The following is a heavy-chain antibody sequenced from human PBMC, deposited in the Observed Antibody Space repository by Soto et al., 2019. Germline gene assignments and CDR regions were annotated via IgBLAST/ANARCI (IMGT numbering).Heavy chain of an antibody. D-gene: IGHD7-27*01. CDR1: GFCFSISP. CDR3: ARDPKTSGGQHWAFNYFDS. Sequence: LRLSCEASGFCFSISPMHWVRQASGKGPEWVALISYDGTNKFYADSVKGRFTISRDNSKSTLYLQVDSLRPEDAAVYYCARDPKTSGGQHWAFNYFDSWGQGTLVTVSS. CDR2: ISYDGTNK. J-gene: IGHJ4*02. V-gene: IGHV3-30-3*01.